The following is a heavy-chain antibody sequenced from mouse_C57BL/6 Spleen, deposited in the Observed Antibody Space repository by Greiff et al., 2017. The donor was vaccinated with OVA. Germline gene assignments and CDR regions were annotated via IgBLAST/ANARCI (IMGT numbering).Heavy chain of an antibody. CDR3: ASIITTLLASDD. CDR1: GYTFTSYW. Sequence: QVQLQQPGAELVRPGSSVKLSCKASGYTFTSYWMHWVKQRPIQGLEWIGNIDPSDSETNYNQKFKDKATLTVDKSSSTAYMQLTSLTSVYSAFYYGASIITTLLASDDWGQGTTLTVSS. D-gene: IGHD1-1*01. CDR2: IDPSDSET. V-gene: IGHV1-52*01. J-gene: IGHJ2*01.